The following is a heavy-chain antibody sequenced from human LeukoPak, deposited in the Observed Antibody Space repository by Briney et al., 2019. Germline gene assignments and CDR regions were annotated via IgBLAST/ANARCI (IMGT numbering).Heavy chain of an antibody. J-gene: IGHJ4*02. V-gene: IGHV1-8*03. CDR3: ARGGPSSTPLWEY. Sequence: ASVKVSCKASGGTFSSYAISWVRQAPGQGLEWMGWMNPNSGNTGYAQKFQGRVAITRNTSISTAYMELSRLRSDDTAVYYCARGGPSSTPLWEYWGQGTLVTVSS. CDR2: MNPNSGNT. D-gene: IGHD6-13*01. CDR1: GGTFSSYA.